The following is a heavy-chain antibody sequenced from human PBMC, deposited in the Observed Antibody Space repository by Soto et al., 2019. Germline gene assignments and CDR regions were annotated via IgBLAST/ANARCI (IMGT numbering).Heavy chain of an antibody. CDR1: GGSFSGYY. CDR3: ARRAYYGSGSYYKRGSGYYGMDV. V-gene: IGHV4-34*01. CDR2: INHSGST. D-gene: IGHD3-10*01. J-gene: IGHJ6*02. Sequence: SETLSLTCAVYGGSFSGYYWSWIGQPPGKGLEWIGEINHSGSTNYNPSLKSRVTISVDTSKNQFSLKLSSVTAADTAVYYCARRAYYGSGSYYKRGSGYYGMDVWGQGTTVTVSS.